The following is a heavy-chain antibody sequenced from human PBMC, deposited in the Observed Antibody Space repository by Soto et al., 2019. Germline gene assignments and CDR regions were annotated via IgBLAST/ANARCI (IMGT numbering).Heavy chain of an antibody. CDR3: ARWVPGIAAAGTGFDY. CDR1: GYTFTSYY. J-gene: IGHJ4*02. Sequence: ASVKVSCKASGYTFTSYYMHWVRQAPGQGLEWMGIINPSGGSTSYAQKFQGRVTMTRDTSTSTVYMELSSLRSEDTAVYYCARWVPGIAAAGTGFDYWRQGTLVTVSS. CDR2: INPSGGST. V-gene: IGHV1-46*01. D-gene: IGHD6-13*01.